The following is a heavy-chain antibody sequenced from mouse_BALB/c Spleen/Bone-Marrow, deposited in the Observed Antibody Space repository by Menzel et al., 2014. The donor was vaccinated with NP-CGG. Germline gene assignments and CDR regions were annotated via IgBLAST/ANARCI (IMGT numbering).Heavy chain of an antibody. D-gene: IGHD1-1*01. CDR2: IDPANGNT. Sequence: VQLQQSGAELVKPGASVKLSCTASGFNIKDTYMHWVKQRPEQGLEWIGRIDPANGNTKYDPKFQGKATITADTSSNTAYLQLSSLTSEDTAVYYCASYYYGSSGFAYWCQGTLVTVSA. V-gene: IGHV14-3*02. CDR1: GFNIKDTY. CDR3: ASYYYGSSGFAY. J-gene: IGHJ3*01.